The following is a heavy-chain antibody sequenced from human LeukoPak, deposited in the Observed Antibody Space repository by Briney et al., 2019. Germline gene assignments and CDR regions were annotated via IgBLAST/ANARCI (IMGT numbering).Heavy chain of an antibody. CDR2: IYYSGST. V-gene: IGHV4-39*01. CDR1: GGSISNSIYH. J-gene: IGHJ4*02. Sequence: SETLSLTCTVSGGSISNSIYHWGWVRQPPGKGLEWIGSIYYSGSTYYNPSLKSRLTISVDTSKNQFSLKLSSVTAADTAVYYCTRLINGVPPDYWGQGTLVTVSS. CDR3: TRLINGVPPDY. D-gene: IGHD2-8*01.